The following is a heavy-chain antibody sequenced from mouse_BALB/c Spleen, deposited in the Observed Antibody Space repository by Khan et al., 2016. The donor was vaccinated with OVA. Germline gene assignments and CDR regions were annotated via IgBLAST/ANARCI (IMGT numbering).Heavy chain of an antibody. V-gene: IGHV1-7*01. J-gene: IGHJ4*01. CDR3: AAYILFYYSMDY. CDR1: GYTFTSYW. Sequence: QVQLQQSGAELAKPGASVKMSCKASGYTFTSYWMHWVKQRPGQGLEWIGYINPSTGYTEYNQKFKDKATLTTDKSSSTAYMQLSSLTSEDSAVYYCAAYILFYYSMDYWGQGTSVTVSS. CDR2: INPSTGYT. D-gene: IGHD2-10*01.